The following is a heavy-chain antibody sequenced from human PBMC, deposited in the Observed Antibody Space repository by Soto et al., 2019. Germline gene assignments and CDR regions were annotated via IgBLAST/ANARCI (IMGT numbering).Heavy chain of an antibody. CDR1: GYSFTSYW. J-gene: IGHJ6*02. V-gene: IGHV5-10-1*01. CDR3: ASEGRYCSGGSCSSGYYYGMDV. CDR2: IDPSDSYT. D-gene: IGHD2-15*01. Sequence: PGESLKISCKGCGYSFTSYWISWVRQMPGKGLEWMGRIDPSDSYTNYSPSFQGHVTISADKSISTAYLQWSSLKASDTAMYYCASEGRYCSGGSCSSGYYYGMDVWGQGTTV.